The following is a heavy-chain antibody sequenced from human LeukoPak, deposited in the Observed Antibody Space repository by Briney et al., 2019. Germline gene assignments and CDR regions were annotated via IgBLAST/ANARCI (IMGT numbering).Heavy chain of an antibody. CDR2: ISGGGGST. V-gene: IGHV3-23*01. CDR3: AKDGHSGYDRESYFDY. D-gene: IGHD5-12*01. J-gene: IGHJ4*02. CDR1: GFTFSSYA. Sequence: GSLRLSCAASGFTFSSYAMSWVRQAPGKGLEWVSTISGGGGSTWYADSVKGRFTISRDNSKNTLYLQMNSLRAEDTAVYYCAKDGHSGYDRESYFDYWGQGTLVTVSS.